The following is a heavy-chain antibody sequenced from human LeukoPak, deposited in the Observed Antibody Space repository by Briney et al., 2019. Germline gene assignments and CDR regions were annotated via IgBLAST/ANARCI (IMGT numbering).Heavy chain of an antibody. CDR2: IIPIFGTA. D-gene: IGHD3-16*01. CDR1: GGTFSSYA. CDR3: ASRLGGGGYGMDV. Sequence: ASVKVSCKASGGTFSSYAISWVRQAPGQGLEWMGGIIPIFGTANYAQKFQGRVTITPDESTSTAYMELSSLRSEDTAVYYCASRLGGGGYGMDVWGQGTTVTVSS. J-gene: IGHJ6*02. V-gene: IGHV1-69*13.